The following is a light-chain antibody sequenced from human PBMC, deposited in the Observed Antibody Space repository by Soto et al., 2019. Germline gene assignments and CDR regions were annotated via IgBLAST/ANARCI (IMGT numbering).Light chain of an antibody. V-gene: IGLV2-18*02. CDR3: SSFTSSSTYV. Sequence: ALTQPPSVSGSPGQSVTISCSGTSSDVGSYNRVSWYQQPPGTAPKLMIYEVSNRPSGVPDRFSGSKSGNTASLTIPGLQADDEADYYCSSFTSSSTYVFGTGTKVTVL. CDR2: EVS. CDR1: SSDVGSYNR. J-gene: IGLJ1*01.